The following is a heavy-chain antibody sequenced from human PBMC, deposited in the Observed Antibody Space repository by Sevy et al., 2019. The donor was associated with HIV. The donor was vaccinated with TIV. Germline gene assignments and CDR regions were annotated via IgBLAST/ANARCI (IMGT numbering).Heavy chain of an antibody. Sequence: GGSLRLSCVGSGFRFGSQAMSWVRQAPGKGLEWVANIKKDGSEKYYVDSVKGRFIISRDNAKKSLYLQMNSLRAEDTALYYCARDCSSTTCLWGLDVWGQGTTVTVSS. J-gene: IGHJ6*02. V-gene: IGHV3-7*03. D-gene: IGHD2-2*01. CDR3: ARDCSSTTCLWGLDV. CDR2: IKKDGSEK. CDR1: GFRFGSQA.